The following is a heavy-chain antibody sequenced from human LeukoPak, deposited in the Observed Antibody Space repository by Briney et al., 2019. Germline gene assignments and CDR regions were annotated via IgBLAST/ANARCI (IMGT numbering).Heavy chain of an antibody. CDR1: GFTFDEYG. CDR3: AKGGGGRLIYYYYMDV. J-gene: IGHJ6*03. V-gene: IGHV3-20*04. CDR2: INWNGGST. D-gene: IGHD3-16*01. Sequence: GGSLRLSCAASGFTFDEYGMSWVRQAPGKGLEWVSGINWNGGSTGYADSVKGRFTISRDNAKNSLFLQMNSLRAEDMALYYCAKGGGGRLIYYYYMDVWGKRTTVTVSS.